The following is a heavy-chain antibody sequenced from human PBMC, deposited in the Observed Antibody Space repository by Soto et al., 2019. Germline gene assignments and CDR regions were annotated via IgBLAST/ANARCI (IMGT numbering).Heavy chain of an antibody. V-gene: IGHV1-69*06. Sequence: QVQLVQSGAEVKKPGSSVKVSCKGSGATFTSYGVIWVRQAPGQGLEWMGGIIPIFDKANYARKFQARLTITADKSTSTAFMELRSLRSEDTAVYYCARAVIYSDYFTGAQDPWGQGTLVTVSS. CDR3: ARAVIYSDYFTGAQDP. J-gene: IGHJ5*02. CDR1: GATFTSYG. D-gene: IGHD4-17*01. CDR2: IIPIFDKA.